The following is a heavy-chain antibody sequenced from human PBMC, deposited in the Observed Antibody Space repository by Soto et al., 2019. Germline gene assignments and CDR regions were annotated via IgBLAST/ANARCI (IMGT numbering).Heavy chain of an antibody. Sequence: ASVKVSCKASGYTFTSYGISWVRQAPGQGLEWMGWISAYNGNTNYAQKLQGRVTMTTDTSTSTAYMELRRLRSDDTAVYYCARDMNPMVRGVIVWGRVRHWFDPWGQGTLVTVSS. J-gene: IGHJ5*02. V-gene: IGHV1-18*01. CDR1: GYTFTSYG. CDR3: ARDMNPMVRGVIVWGRVRHWFDP. CDR2: ISAYNGNT. D-gene: IGHD3-10*01.